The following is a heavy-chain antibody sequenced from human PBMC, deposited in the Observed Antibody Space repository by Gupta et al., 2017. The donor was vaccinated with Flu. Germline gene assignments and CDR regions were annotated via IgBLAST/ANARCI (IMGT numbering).Heavy chain of an antibody. CDR2: MHPDNGGT. D-gene: IGHD6-25*01. CDR1: GYIFTGFY. J-gene: IGHJ4*02. CDR3: ARVFSPAAHFDY. V-gene: IGHV1-2*02. Sequence: QVQLVQSGTEVKKPGASVKVSCKASGYIFTGFYVHWLRQAPGQGLEWMGWMHPDNGGTKYAQQFQGRVTMTRDTSVGTSYMELTALRSNDTAIYYCARVFSPAAHFDYWGQGTLVTVSS.